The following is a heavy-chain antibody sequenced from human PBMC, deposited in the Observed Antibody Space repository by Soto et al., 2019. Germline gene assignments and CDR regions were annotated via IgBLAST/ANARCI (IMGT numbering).Heavy chain of an antibody. D-gene: IGHD3-22*01. V-gene: IGHV3-30*18. CDR2: ISRDGSEI. J-gene: IGHJ4*02. CDR3: AKGKMIVVVTTFDY. Sequence: GGSLRLSCAASGFSFSTYGMHWVRQAPGKGLEWVAIISRDGSEIFYGDSVRGRFTISRDNSKNLLFLQMNSLRPEDTAVYYCAKGKMIVVVTTFDYWGQGTLVTVSS. CDR1: GFSFSTYG.